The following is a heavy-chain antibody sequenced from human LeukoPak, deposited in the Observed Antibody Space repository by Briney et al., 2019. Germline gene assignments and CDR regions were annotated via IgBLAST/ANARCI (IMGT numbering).Heavy chain of an antibody. CDR1: GGSISSGGYS. V-gene: IGHV4-30-2*01. CDR2: IYHSGST. J-gene: IGHJ4*02. CDR3: ARAPYYDY. Sequence: PSETLSLTCAVSGGSISSGGYSWSWIRQPPGKGLEWIGYIYHSGSTYYNPSLKSRVTISVDRSKNQFSLKLSSVTAADTAVYYCARAPYYDYWGQGTLVTVSS.